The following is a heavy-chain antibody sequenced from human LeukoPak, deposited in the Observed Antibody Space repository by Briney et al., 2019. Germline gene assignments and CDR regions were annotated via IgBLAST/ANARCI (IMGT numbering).Heavy chain of an antibody. Sequence: KPSETLSLTCTVSGYSISSGYYWGWIRQPPGKGLEWIGNIYHSGSTNYNPSLKSRVTISVDTSKNQFSLKLSSVTAADTAVYYCARGRRQWLVLTRNNWFDPWGQGTLVTVSS. CDR3: ARGRRQWLVLTRNNWFDP. D-gene: IGHD6-19*01. CDR1: GYSISSGYY. V-gene: IGHV4-38-2*02. CDR2: IYHSGST. J-gene: IGHJ5*02.